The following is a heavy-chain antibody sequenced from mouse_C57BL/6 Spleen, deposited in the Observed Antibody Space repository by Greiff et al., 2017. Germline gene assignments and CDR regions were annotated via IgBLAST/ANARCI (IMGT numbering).Heavy chain of an antibody. CDR2: INYDGSST. Sequence: EVKLVESEGGLVQPGSSMKLSCTASGFTFSDYYMAWVRQVPEKGLEWVANINYDGSSTYYLDSLKSRFIISRDNAKNILYLQMSSLKSEDTATYYCARDREGIYYSNYGWYFDVWGTGTTVTVSS. D-gene: IGHD2-5*01. V-gene: IGHV5-16*01. CDR3: ARDREGIYYSNYGWYFDV. CDR1: GFTFSDYY. J-gene: IGHJ1*03.